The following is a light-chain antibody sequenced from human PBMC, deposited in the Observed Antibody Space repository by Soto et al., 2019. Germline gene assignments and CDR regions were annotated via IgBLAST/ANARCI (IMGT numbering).Light chain of an antibody. CDR2: SNN. CDR3: AAWDDSLNGLVV. Sequence: QSVLTRPPSASGTPGQRVTISCSGSSSNIGSNTVNWYQQLPGTAPKLLIYSNNQRPSGVPDRFSGSKSGTSASLAISGLQSEDEADYYCAAWDDSLNGLVVFGGGTKLTVL. CDR1: SSNIGSNT. V-gene: IGLV1-44*01. J-gene: IGLJ2*01.